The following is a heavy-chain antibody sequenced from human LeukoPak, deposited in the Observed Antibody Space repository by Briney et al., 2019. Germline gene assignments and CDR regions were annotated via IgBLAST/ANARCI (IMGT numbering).Heavy chain of an antibody. CDR1: GGFISSGGYY. Sequence: SETLSLTCTVSGGFISSGGYYWSWIRQHPGKGLEWIGYIYYSGSTYYNPSLKSRVTISVDTSKNQFSLKLSSVTAADTAVYYCARDGSGYSSSWTYWGQGTLVTVSS. D-gene: IGHD6-13*01. J-gene: IGHJ4*02. CDR2: IYYSGST. CDR3: ARDGSGYSSSWTY. V-gene: IGHV4-31*03.